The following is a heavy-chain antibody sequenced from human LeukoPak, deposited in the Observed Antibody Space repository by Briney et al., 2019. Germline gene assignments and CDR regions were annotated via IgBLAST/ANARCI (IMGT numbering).Heavy chain of an antibody. J-gene: IGHJ4*02. CDR2: IGSSGSTI. D-gene: IGHD1-26*01. CDR3: ARGGVGATNDY. Sequence: PGGSLRLSCAASGFTFSSYGMNWVRQAPGKGLEWVSYIGSSGSTIYYADSVKGRFTISRDNAKNSLYLQTNSLRAEDTAVYYCARGGVGATNDYWGQGTLVTVSS. V-gene: IGHV3-48*03. CDR1: GFTFSSYG.